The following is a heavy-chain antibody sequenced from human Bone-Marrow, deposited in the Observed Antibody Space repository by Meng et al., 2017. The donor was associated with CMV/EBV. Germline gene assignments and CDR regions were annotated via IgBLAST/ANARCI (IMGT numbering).Heavy chain of an antibody. CDR3: SRVDYYDSSAFDY. Sequence: GGSLRLSCAASGFTFDDYGMSWVRQAPGKGLEWVSGINWNGGSIGYADSVKGRFTISRDNAKNSLYLQMNSLRAEDTALYYCSRVDYYDSSAFDYWGPGTMVTVYS. J-gene: IGHJ4*02. D-gene: IGHD3-22*01. CDR1: GFTFDDYG. V-gene: IGHV3-20*04. CDR2: INWNGGSI.